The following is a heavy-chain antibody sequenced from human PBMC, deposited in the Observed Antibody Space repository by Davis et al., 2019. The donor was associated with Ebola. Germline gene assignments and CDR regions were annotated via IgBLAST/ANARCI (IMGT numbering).Heavy chain of an antibody. D-gene: IGHD1-26*01. J-gene: IGHJ6*04. Sequence: HTGGSLRLSCAASGFTFSSYWMHWVRQAPGKGLVWVSRINSDGSSTSYADSVKGRFTISRDNAKNTLYLQMNSLRAEDTAVYYCAKDLSGRYSRFSYYYYGMDVWGKGTTVTVSS. CDR3: AKDLSGRYSRFSYYYYGMDV. CDR2: INSDGSST. V-gene: IGHV3-74*01. CDR1: GFTFSSYW.